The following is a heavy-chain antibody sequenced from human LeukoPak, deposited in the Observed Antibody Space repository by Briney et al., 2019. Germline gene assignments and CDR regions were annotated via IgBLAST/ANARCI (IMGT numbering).Heavy chain of an antibody. CDR2: MNPDSGDI. CDR3: ARARAVAGNRAYDWFDP. CDR1: GYTFTSYA. D-gene: IGHD6-19*01. J-gene: IGHJ5*02. Sequence: ASVKVSCKASGYTFTSYAVNWVRQAPGQGLEWMGWMNPDSGDITYAQKFQGRLTLTRNNSVDTAYMELSGLTSGDTAFYYCARARAVAGNRAYDWFDPWGHGTLVTVSS. V-gene: IGHV1-8*01.